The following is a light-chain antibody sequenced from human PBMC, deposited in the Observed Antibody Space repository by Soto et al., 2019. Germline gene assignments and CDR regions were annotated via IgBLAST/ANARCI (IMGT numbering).Light chain of an antibody. J-gene: IGLJ3*02. CDR3: SLYTGSGTPV. CDR2: EVS. V-gene: IGLV2-14*01. Sequence: QSALTQPASVSGSPGQSITISCTGTSSDVGGYNYVSWYQHHPGKAPKLMIYEVSNRPSGVSNRVSGSKSGNTASLTISVVQAEDEADYYCSLYTGSGTPVFGGGTKLTVL. CDR1: SSDVGGYNY.